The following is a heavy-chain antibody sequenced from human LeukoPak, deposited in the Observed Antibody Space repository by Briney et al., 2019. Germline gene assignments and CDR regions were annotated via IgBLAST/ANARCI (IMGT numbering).Heavy chain of an antibody. D-gene: IGHD6-19*01. Sequence: PSETLSLTCTVSGGSISSSSYYWGWIRQPPGKGLEWIGSIYYSGSTYYNPSLKSRVTISVDTSKNQFSLKLSSVTAADTAVYYCARVAPHRRLSSGWYHFDYWGQGTLVTVSS. CDR3: ARVAPHRRLSSGWYHFDY. CDR1: GGSISSSSYY. V-gene: IGHV4-39*07. CDR2: IYYSGST. J-gene: IGHJ4*02.